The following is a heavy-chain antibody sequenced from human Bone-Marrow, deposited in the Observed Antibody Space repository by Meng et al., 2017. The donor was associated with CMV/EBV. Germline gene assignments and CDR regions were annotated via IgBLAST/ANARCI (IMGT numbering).Heavy chain of an antibody. J-gene: IGHJ5*02. CDR1: GYTLNHNY. V-gene: IGHV1-2*02. D-gene: IGHD6-13*01. CDR2: LNPDSGTT. Sequence: ASVTVSCKACGYTLNHNYIHWVRQAPGQGLEWMGWLNPDSGTTKYAQKFQDRVTLTRDMSINTAYMDLSRLKFDDTAVYFCARAQAIGAANWFDPWGQGTRVTVSS. CDR3: ARAQAIGAANWFDP.